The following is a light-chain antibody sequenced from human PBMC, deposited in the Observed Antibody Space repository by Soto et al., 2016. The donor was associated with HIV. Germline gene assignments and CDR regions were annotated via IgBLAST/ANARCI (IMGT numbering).Light chain of an antibody. CDR2: KAS. V-gene: IGKV1-5*03. J-gene: IGKJ2*03. CDR1: QSISNW. CDR3: QRYGYS. Sequence: DIQMTQSPSSLSASVGDTVNITCRASQSISNWLAWYQQKPGKAPKLLIYKASTLESGVPSRFSGSGSGTEFALTISSLQPDDVASYYCQRYGYSFGKGTMLEIK.